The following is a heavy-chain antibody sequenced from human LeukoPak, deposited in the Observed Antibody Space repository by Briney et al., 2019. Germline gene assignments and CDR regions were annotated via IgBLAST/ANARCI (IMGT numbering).Heavy chain of an antibody. V-gene: IGHV3-23*01. CDR3: AKWGDYDILTGYYDSDY. Sequence: GGSLRLSCAASGFIFSNYAMSWVRQAPGKGLEWVSAIGGRDGGTYYADSVKGRFTVSRDDPKNMLYLQMSTLRVEDTAVYYCAKWGDYDILTGYYDSDYWGHGTLVTVSS. CDR2: IGGRDGGT. CDR1: GFIFSNYA. J-gene: IGHJ4*01. D-gene: IGHD3-9*01.